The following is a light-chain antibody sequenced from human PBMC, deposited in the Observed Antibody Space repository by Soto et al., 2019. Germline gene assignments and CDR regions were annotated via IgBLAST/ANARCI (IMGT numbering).Light chain of an antibody. CDR3: HQCGNGPPWT. CDR1: QSVSDY. J-gene: IGKJ1*01. Sequence: EIVLTQSPATLSLSPGERATLSCRASQSVSDYLAWYQQKPGQPPMLLIYDASKRATGIPPRFSGSGSTTEVTRTNSSLEPEDFAVYYCHQCGNGPPWTFGQGTKVEIK. CDR2: DAS. V-gene: IGKV3-11*01.